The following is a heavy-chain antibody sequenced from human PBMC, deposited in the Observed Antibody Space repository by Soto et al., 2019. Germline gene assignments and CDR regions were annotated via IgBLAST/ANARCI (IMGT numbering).Heavy chain of an antibody. CDR1: GGTFSGYY. V-gene: IGHV4-34*01. D-gene: IGHD4-17*01. CDR3: ARSYYGDYYFDY. CDR2: INHSGST. Sequence: LETLSLTCAVYGGTFSGYYWSWIRQPPGKGLEWIGEINHSGSTNYNPALKSRVTISVDTSKNQFSLKLSSGTAADTAVYYCARSYYGDYYFDYWGQGTLVTVSS. J-gene: IGHJ4*02.